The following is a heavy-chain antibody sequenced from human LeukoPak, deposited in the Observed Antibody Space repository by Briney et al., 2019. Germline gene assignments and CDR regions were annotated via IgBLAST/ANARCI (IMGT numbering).Heavy chain of an antibody. CDR3: ARDLNNNILTGYYTHDDAFDI. CDR1: GGSISSSNW. Sequence: SETLSLTCAVSGGSISSSNWWSWVRQPPGKGLEWIGEIYHSGSTNYNPSLKSRVTISVDTSKNQFSLKLSSVTAADTAVYYCARDLNNNILTGYYTHDDAFDIWGQGTMVTVSS. V-gene: IGHV4-4*02. J-gene: IGHJ3*02. CDR2: IYHSGST. D-gene: IGHD3-9*01.